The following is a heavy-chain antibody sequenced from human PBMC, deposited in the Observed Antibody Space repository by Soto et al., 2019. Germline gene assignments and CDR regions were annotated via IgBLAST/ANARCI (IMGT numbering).Heavy chain of an antibody. V-gene: IGHV3-23*01. J-gene: IGHJ4*02. CDR2: ISGSGGST. CDR1: GFTFSSYA. D-gene: IGHD4-17*01. CDR3: AKTPLSYGDYAPRGSPFDY. Sequence: GGSLRLSCAASGFTFSSYAMSWVRQAPGKGLEWVSAISGSGGSTYYADSVKGRFTISRDNSKNTLYLQMNSLRAEDTAVYYCAKTPLSYGDYAPRGSPFDYWGQGTLVTVSS.